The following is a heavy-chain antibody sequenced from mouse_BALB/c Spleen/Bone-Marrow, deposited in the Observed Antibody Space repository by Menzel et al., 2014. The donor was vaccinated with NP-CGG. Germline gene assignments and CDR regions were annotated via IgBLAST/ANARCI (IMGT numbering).Heavy chain of an antibody. CDR2: INNNGGST. V-gene: IGHV5-6-3*01. J-gene: IGHJ1*01. D-gene: IGHD1-1*01. Sequence: EVKLQESGGGLVQPGGSLKLSCVASGSTFSSYGMSWVRQTPDKRLELVATINNNGGSTYYPDSVKGQFTISRDNAKNTLYLQMSSLKSEDTAMYYCARVYGWYFDVWGAGTTVTVSS. CDR1: GSTFSSYG. CDR3: ARVYGWYFDV.